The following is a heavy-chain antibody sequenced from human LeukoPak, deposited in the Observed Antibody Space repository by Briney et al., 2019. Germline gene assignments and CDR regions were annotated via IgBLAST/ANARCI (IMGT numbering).Heavy chain of an antibody. Sequence: GGSLRLSCAASGFTFSSYSMNWVRQAPGKGLEWVSSISSSSSYIYYADSVKGRFTISRDNAKNSLYLQMNSLRAEDTAVYYCARDGFRAYGMDVWGQGTTGNGPS. V-gene: IGHV3-21*01. J-gene: IGHJ6*02. CDR2: ISSSSSYI. CDR1: GFTFSSYS. CDR3: ARDGFRAYGMDV.